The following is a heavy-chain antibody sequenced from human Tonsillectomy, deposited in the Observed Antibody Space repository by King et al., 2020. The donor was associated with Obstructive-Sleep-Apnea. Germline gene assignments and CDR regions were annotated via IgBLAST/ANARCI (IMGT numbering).Heavy chain of an antibody. D-gene: IGHD6-25*01. CDR1: GGSITNYY. Sequence: VQLQESGPGLVKPSETLSLICTVSGGSITNYYWSWIRQPAGKALEWIGRVYATGGTNYNPSLKSRVTMSVDTSKNQFSLNLRSVTAADTAVYYCARSGGYYYALDVWGQGTTVTVSS. J-gene: IGHJ6*02. CDR3: ARSGGYYYALDV. CDR2: VYATGGT. V-gene: IGHV4-4*07.